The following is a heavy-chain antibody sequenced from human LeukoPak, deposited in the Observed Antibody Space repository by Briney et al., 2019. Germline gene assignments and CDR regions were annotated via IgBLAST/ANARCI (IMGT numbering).Heavy chain of an antibody. CDR1: GFTFSSYS. V-gene: IGHV3-48*02. CDR3: AREMATNQDY. CDR2: ISSSSSTI. D-gene: IGHD5-24*01. Sequence: GGSLRLSCVACGFTFSSYSMNWVRQAPGKGLEWVSYISSSSSTIYYADSVKGRFTISRDNAKNSLYLQMNSLRDEDTAVYYCAREMATNQDYWGQGTLVTVSS. J-gene: IGHJ4*02.